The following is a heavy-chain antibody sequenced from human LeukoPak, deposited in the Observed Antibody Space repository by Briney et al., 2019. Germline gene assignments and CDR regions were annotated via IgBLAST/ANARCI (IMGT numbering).Heavy chain of an antibody. CDR2: IYYSGST. CDR1: GGSVSSGSHY. CDR3: ARDQTDTALDY. J-gene: IGHJ4*02. D-gene: IGHD5-18*01. Sequence: SETLSLTCTVSGGSVSSGSHYWSWIRQPPGKGLEWIGYIYYSGSTNYNPSLKSRVTISVDTSKNQFSLKLSSVTAADTAVYYCARDQTDTALDYWGQGTLVTVSS. V-gene: IGHV4-61*01.